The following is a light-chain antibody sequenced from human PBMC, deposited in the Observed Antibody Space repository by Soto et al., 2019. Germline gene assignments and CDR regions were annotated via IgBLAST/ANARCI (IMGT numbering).Light chain of an antibody. CDR3: GTWDSSRSAL. V-gene: IGLV1-51*02. Sequence: QSVLTQPPSVSAAPGQKVTISCSGSSSNIGNNYVSWYQQLPGTAPKLLIYENNKRPSGIPDRFSGSKSGTSATLGITGLQTGDEADYYCGTWDSSRSALFGGGTKLTVL. J-gene: IGLJ2*01. CDR2: ENN. CDR1: SSNIGNNY.